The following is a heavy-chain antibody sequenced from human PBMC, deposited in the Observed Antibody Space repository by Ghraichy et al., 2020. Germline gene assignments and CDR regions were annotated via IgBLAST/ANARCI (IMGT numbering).Heavy chain of an antibody. Sequence: GGSLRLSCAVSGFTVSSNYMTWVRQAPGKGLEWVSVMYSGGRTYYADSVKGRFTISRDNSKNTLYLQINSLRAEDTAVYYCARGLSGGTHDYWGQGTLVTVSS. CDR2: MYSGGRT. J-gene: IGHJ4*02. CDR1: GFTVSSNY. CDR3: ARGLSGGTHDY. V-gene: IGHV3-66*02. D-gene: IGHD3-10*01.